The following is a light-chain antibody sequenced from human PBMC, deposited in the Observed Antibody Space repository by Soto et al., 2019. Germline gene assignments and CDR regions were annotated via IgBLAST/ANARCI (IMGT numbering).Light chain of an antibody. V-gene: IGKV3-15*01. J-gene: IGKJ2*01. CDR2: GAS. CDR1: QSVSSG. Sequence: EVVMTQSPGTLSVSPGERVTLSCRASQSVSSGLAWYQQKPGQAPRLLIFGASTRATGVTARFSGSGSGTEFPLSISSLQSDDFAFDYCQQYFNWPPTFTFGQGTKLEIK. CDR3: QQYFNWPPTFT.